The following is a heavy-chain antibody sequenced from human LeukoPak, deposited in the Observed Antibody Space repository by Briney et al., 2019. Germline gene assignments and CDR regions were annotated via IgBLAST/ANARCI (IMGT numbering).Heavy chain of an antibody. CDR1: GGSISSGTYY. CDR3: ARDFGGTYPGHFDY. V-gene: IGHV4-30-2*01. CDR2: IDHSGST. Sequence: SETLSLTCTVSGGSISSGTYYWTWIRQPPGKGLEWIGYIDHSGSTYYNPSLKSRVTISVDRSKNQFSLNLSSATAADTAVYYCARDFGGTYPGHFDYWGQGTLVTVSS. D-gene: IGHD1-26*01. J-gene: IGHJ4*02.